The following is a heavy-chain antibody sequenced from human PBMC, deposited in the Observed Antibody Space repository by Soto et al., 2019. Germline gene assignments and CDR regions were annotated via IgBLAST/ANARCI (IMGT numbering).Heavy chain of an antibody. CDR1: GGSISSYY. CDR3: AIGADPDGMYV. V-gene: IGHV4-59*01. CDR2: IYYSGST. J-gene: IGHJ6*02. Sequence: SETLSLTCTVSGGSISSYYWSWIRQPPGKGLEWIGYIYYSGSTNDNPSLKSRVTISVDTSKNQFSLKLRSVNAADTAVYYCAIGADPDGMYVWGQGTTVTVSS.